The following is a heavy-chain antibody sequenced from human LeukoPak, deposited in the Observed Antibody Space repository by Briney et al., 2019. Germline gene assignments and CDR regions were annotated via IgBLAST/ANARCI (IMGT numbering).Heavy chain of an antibody. CDR2: IYTSGST. D-gene: IGHD3-10*01. CDR1: GVSISSYS. Sequence: SETLSLTCTVSGVSISSYSWSWIRQPAGKGLEWIGRIYTSGSTNHNPSLKSRVTMSVDTSKNQFSLKLSSVTAADTAVYYCARDLRTGYGSGSYYGYYYMDVWGKGTTVTISS. J-gene: IGHJ6*03. V-gene: IGHV4-4*07. CDR3: ARDLRTGYGSGSYYGYYYMDV.